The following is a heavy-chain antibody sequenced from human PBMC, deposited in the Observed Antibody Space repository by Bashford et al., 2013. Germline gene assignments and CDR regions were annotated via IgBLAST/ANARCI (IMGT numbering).Heavy chain of an antibody. J-gene: IGHJ3*01. CDR3: ARDGPVVGVWNAFDV. CDR1: DTPSSDYY. V-gene: IGHV1-2*02. D-gene: IGHD1-26*01. Sequence: ASREGVLQGFSDTPSSDYYLLLGATGVLDKAVRVDGMDQPNPNSGATKYAEMFQGRVTMTRDTSISTAYMELSSLRSDDTAVYFCARDGPVVGVWNAFDVWGQGTVVTVSS. CDR2: QPNPNSGAT.